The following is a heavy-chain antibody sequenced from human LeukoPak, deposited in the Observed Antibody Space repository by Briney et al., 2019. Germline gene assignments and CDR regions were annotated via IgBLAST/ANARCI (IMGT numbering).Heavy chain of an antibody. J-gene: IGHJ4*02. D-gene: IGHD5-12*01. V-gene: IGHV4-59*01. CDR3: AREGLPYYFDY. CDR2: IYYSGST. Sequence: SETLSLTCTLSGGSISSYYCSWIRQPPGKGLEWIGYIYYSGSTNYNPSHKSRVTISVDTSKNQFSLKLSSVTAADTAVYYCAREGLPYYFDYWGQGTLVTVSS. CDR1: GGSISSYY.